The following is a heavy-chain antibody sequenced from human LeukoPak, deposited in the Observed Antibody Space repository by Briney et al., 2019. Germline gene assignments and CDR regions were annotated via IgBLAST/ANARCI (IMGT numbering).Heavy chain of an antibody. V-gene: IGHV3-30*03. J-gene: IGHJ6*02. CDR1: GFTFSSYG. Sequence: PGGSLRLSCAASGFTFSSYGMHWVRQAPGKGLEWVAVISYGGSNKYYADSVKGRFTISNDHSKTTLYLQMNSLRAEDTAVYYCARDPKSSGWFHYYYYGMDVWGQGTTVTVSS. CDR3: ARDPKSSGWFHYYYYGMDV. D-gene: IGHD6-19*01. CDR2: ISYGGSNK.